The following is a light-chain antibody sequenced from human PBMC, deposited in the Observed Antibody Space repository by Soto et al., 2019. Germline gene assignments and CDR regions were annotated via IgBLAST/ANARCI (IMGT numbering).Light chain of an antibody. Sequence: QSALTQPASVSGSPGQSITISCTGTSSDLGSYNLVSWYQQYSGKAPKLMIYEVSKRPSGVSDRFSGSKSGNTASLTISGLQAEDEADYYCCSHAGSSTWVFGGGNKVTVL. CDR3: CSHAGSSTWV. J-gene: IGLJ3*02. CDR1: SSDLGSYNL. V-gene: IGLV2-23*02. CDR2: EVS.